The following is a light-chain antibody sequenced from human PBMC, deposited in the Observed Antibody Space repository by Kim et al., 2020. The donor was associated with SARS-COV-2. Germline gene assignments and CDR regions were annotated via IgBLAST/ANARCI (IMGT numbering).Light chain of an antibody. CDR3: QHSYSTPFT. V-gene: IGKV1-39*01. CDR1: QSIRSY. CDR2: AAS. J-gene: IGKJ3*01. Sequence: DIQMTQSPSSLSASVGDRVTITCRASQSIRSYLNWYQQKPGKAPKLLIYAASSLQSGVPSRFSGSGSGIDFTLTISSLQPEDFATYYCQHSYSTPFTFGPGTKVDIK.